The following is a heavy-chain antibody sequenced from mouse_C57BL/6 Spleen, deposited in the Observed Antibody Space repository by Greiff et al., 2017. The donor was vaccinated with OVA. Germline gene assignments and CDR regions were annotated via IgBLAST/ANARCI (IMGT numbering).Heavy chain of an antibody. CDR3: AREELLQFAY. D-gene: IGHD2-1*01. CDR1: GYSITSGYY. Sequence: VQLKESGPGLVKPSQSLSLTCSVTGYSITSGYYWNWIRQFPGNKLEWMGYISYDGSNNYNPSLKNRISITRDTSKNQFFLKLNSVTTEDTATYYCAREELLQFAYWGQGTLVTVSA. J-gene: IGHJ3*01. CDR2: ISYDGSN. V-gene: IGHV3-6*01.